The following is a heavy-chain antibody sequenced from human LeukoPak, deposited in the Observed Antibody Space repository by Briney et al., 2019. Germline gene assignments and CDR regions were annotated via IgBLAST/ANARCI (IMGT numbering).Heavy chain of an antibody. J-gene: IGHJ2*01. V-gene: IGHV3-30*04. CDR2: ISTDGSYK. CDR3: ARSLIPGRWYFDL. D-gene: IGHD3-16*01. Sequence: GKSLRLSCAVSGFTFSSFPFHWVRQAPGEGLEWVAAISTDGSYKYHGDSVKGRFTISRDNPMNTLYLQMNGLRPDDTAVYYCARSLIPGRWYFDLWGRGTLVTVSS. CDR1: GFTFSSFP.